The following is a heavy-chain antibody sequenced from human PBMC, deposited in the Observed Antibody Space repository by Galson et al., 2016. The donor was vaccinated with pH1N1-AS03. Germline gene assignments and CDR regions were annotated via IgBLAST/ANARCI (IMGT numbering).Heavy chain of an antibody. CDR3: ARDGMRGDACDI. J-gene: IGHJ3*02. CDR1: GFIFNNHW. D-gene: IGHD1-1*01. V-gene: IGHV3-74*01. CDR2: IDNDGRNT. Sequence: SLRLSCAASGFIFNNHWMHWVRQPPGEGLVWVSRIDNDGRNTDYADSVKGRFIISRDNAKNTLYLEMNSLRVEDTSVYYCARDGMRGDACDIWSQGTMVTVSP.